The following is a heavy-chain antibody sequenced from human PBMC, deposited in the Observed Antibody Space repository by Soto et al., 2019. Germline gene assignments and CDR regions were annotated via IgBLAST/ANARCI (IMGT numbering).Heavy chain of an antibody. CDR2: INYSGST. V-gene: IGHV4-34*01. J-gene: IGHJ5*02. Sequence: PSETLSLTCAVYGGSFSGYYWSWIRQPPGKGLEWIGEINYSGSTYYNPSPKSRVTISVDTSKNQFSLKLSSVTAADTAVYYCARRRYYYDSSGYYVWFDPWGQGTLVTVSS. CDR1: GGSFSGYY. CDR3: ARRRYYYDSSGYYVWFDP. D-gene: IGHD3-22*01.